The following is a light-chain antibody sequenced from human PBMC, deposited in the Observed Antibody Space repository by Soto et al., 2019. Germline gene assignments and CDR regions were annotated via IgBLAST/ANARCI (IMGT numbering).Light chain of an antibody. CDR2: DAS. CDR1: QSVSSY. Sequence: EFVLTQSPATLSLSPGKRATLSCRASQSVSSYVAWYQQKPGQAPRLVIYDASSRATGVPPRFSGSGSGTDFTLIISSLEAEDFAVYYCQQRNTFGQGTRLEI. CDR3: QQRNT. V-gene: IGKV3-11*01. J-gene: IGKJ5*01.